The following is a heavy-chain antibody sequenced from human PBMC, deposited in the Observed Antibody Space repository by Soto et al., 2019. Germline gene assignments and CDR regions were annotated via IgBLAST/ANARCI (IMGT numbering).Heavy chain of an antibody. CDR1: CYTFTNYG. J-gene: IGHJ4*02. D-gene: IGHD4-17*01. CDR2: ISVYNGDT. V-gene: IGHV1-18*01. Sequence: QIPLVQSGAEVKKPGASVRVSCKTSCYTFTNYGIIWVRQAPGQRLEWMGLISVYNGDTNYAQNLQGRVTMTTDTSTSTAYLELRSLRSDDTAVYYCARTDKGDYVTPLDNWGQGTLVTVSS. CDR3: ARTDKGDYVTPLDN.